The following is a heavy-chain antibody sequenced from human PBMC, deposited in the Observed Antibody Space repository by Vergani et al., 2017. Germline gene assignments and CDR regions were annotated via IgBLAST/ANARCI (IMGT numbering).Heavy chain of an antibody. CDR3: ARLQFGAAAPDY. J-gene: IGHJ4*02. Sequence: QVQLQQWGAGLLKPSETLSLTCAVYGGSFSGYYWSWIRQPPGKGLEWIGEINHSGSTNYNPSLKSRVTISVDTSKNQFSLKLSSVTAADTAVYFCARLQFGAAAPDYWGQGTLVIVSS. CDR1: GGSFSGYY. CDR2: INHSGST. V-gene: IGHV4-34*01. D-gene: IGHD6-13*01.